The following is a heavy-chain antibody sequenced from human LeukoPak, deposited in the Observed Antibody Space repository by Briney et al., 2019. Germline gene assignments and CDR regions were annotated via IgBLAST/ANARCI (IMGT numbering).Heavy chain of an antibody. V-gene: IGHV1-2*06. D-gene: IGHD3-3*01. J-gene: IGHJ5*02. Sequence: GAAVKVSCKASGYTFTGYYMHWVRQAPGQGLEWMGRINPNRGGTNSAQTLPGRVTMTRDTSSSTAYMELSRLSSDETAVYYCARDPADFWSGYSYNWFDPWGQGTLVTVSS. CDR1: GYTFTGYY. CDR2: INPNRGGT. CDR3: ARDPADFWSGYSYNWFDP.